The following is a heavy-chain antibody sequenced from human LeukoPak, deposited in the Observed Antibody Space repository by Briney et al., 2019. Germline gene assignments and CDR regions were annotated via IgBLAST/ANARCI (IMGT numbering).Heavy chain of an antibody. CDR1: GYTFTSYA. J-gene: IGHJ4*02. V-gene: IGHV1-3*01. Sequence: ASVKVSCKASGYTFTSYAMHWVRQAPGQRLEWMGWINAGNGNTKYSQEFQGRVTITRDTSASTATMELSSLRSEDTAVYYCARLVPYYYDYWGQGTLVTVSS. CDR3: ARLVPYYYDY. CDR2: INAGNGNT.